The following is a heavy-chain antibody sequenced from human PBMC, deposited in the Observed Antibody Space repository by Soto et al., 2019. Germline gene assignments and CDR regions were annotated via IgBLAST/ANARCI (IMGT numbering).Heavy chain of an antibody. D-gene: IGHD3-22*01. V-gene: IGHV3-48*02. CDR2: ISGSSSTI. Sequence: VQLVESGGGLVQPGGSLRLSCAASGFSFSVYSMNWVRQAPGKGLEWVSYISGSSSTIYYAYSVKGRFTISRDNDKDSLYLQLGTLRDEDTANYYCARESSGYADSWGQGTLVTVS. CDR3: ARESSGYADS. J-gene: IGHJ4*02. CDR1: GFSFSVYS.